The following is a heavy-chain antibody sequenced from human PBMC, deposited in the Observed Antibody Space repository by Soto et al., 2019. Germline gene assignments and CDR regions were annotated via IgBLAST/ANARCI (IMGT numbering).Heavy chain of an antibody. CDR1: GGSISSYY. J-gene: IGHJ6*02. V-gene: IGHV4-59*01. CDR3: ARAPVDHMFRGHYGMDV. D-gene: IGHD3-10*01. Sequence: QVQLQESGPGLVKPSETLSLTCTVSGGSISSYYWSWIRQPPGKGLEWIGYIYYSGSTNYNASLQSGATISVDTSQNQFSRKLSSVAAAVTAVYYCARAPVDHMFRGHYGMDVGGQGTTVTVAS. CDR2: IYYSGST.